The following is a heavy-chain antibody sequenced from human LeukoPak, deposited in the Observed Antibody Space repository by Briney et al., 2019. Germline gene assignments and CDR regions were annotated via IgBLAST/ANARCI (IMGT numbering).Heavy chain of an antibody. CDR3: ARGAFVLLPFDY. J-gene: IGHJ4*02. Sequence: PSETLSLTCTVSGGSISSYYWSWIRQPPGKGLEWTGYIYYSGSTNYNPSLKSRVTISVDTSKNQFSLKLSSVTAADTAVYYCARGAFVLLPFDYWGQGTLVTVSS. D-gene: IGHD3-10*01. CDR1: GGSISSYY. CDR2: IYYSGST. V-gene: IGHV4-59*01.